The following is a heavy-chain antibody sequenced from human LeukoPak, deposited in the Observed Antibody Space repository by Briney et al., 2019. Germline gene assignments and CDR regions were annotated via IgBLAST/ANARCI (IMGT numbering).Heavy chain of an antibody. CDR1: GFTFSTYA. CDR2: ISGSGDNT. CDR3: AKDRGY. V-gene: IGHV3-23*01. Sequence: GGSLRLSCAASGFTFSTYAMTWVRQAPGKGLEWVSAISGSGDNTYYVDSVKGRFTISRANSKNTLYLQMNSLRAEDTAVYYCAKDRGYWGQGTLVTVSS. J-gene: IGHJ4*02.